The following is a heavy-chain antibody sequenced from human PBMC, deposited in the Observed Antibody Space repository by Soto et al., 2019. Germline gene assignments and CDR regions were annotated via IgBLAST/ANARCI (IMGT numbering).Heavy chain of an antibody. CDR3: AKARDRYCSSTSCYASDY. J-gene: IGHJ4*02. Sequence: GGSLRLSCAASGFTFSSYAMSWVRQAPGKGLEWVSAISGSGGSTYYADSVKGRFTISRDNSKNTLYLQMNSLRAEDTAVYYCAKARDRYCSSTSCYASDYWGQGTLVTVSS. CDR1: GFTFSSYA. CDR2: ISGSGGST. D-gene: IGHD2-2*01. V-gene: IGHV3-23*01.